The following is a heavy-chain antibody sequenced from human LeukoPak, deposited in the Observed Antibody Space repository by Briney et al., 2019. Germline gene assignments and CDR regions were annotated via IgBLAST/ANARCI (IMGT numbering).Heavy chain of an antibody. CDR3: ARGDRSMDV. CDR1: GGSISSYY. Sequence: PSETLSLTCTVSGGSISSYYWSWIRQPPGKGLEWIGNIYDRGSTKYNPSLKSRVTISVDTSKNQFSLKLSSVTAADTAVYYCARGDRSMDVWGQGTTVTVSS. V-gene: IGHV4-59*01. CDR2: IYDRGST. J-gene: IGHJ6*02.